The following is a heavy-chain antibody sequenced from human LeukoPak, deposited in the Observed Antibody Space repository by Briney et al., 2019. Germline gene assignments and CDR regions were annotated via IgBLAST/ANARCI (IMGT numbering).Heavy chain of an antibody. Sequence: PRGSLRLSCAASGFTFSSYGMHWVRQAPGKGLEWVAVISYDGSNKYYADSVKGRFTISRDNSKNTLYLQMNSLRAEDTAVYYCAKAGYYGSGSIPSYWGQGTLVTVSS. D-gene: IGHD3-10*01. V-gene: IGHV3-30*18. CDR3: AKAGYYGSGSIPSY. J-gene: IGHJ4*02. CDR1: GFTFSSYG. CDR2: ISYDGSNK.